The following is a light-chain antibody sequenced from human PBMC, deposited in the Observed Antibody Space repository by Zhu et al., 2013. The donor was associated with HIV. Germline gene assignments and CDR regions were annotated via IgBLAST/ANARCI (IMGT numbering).Light chain of an antibody. J-gene: IGLJ1*01. CDR2: EVS. Sequence: QSALTQPASVSGSPGQSIAISCTGTTSDIGTSNFVSWYQQHPGKAPKLMIYEVSNRPSGVSNRFSGSKSGNTASLTISGLQAEDEADYYCCSYAGESTYVFGTGTTVTVL. V-gene: IGLV2-23*02. CDR3: CSYAGESTYV. CDR1: TSDIGTSNF.